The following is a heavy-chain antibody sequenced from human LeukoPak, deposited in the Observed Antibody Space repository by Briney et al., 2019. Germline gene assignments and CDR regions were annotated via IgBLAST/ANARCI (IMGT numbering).Heavy chain of an antibody. J-gene: IGHJ6*04. V-gene: IGHV3-23*01. D-gene: IGHD3-10*02. Sequence: PGGSLRLSCAASGFTFSSNAMSWVRQAPGKGLEWVSAISSYYGSTYYADSVKGRFTISRDNSKNTLYLQMSSLRAEDTAVYYCAELGITMIGGVWGKGTTVTISS. CDR3: AELGITMIGGV. CDR2: ISSYYGST. CDR1: GFTFSSNA.